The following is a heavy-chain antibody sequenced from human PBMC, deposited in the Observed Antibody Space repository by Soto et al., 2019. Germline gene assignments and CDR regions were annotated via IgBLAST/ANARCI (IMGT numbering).Heavy chain of an antibody. V-gene: IGHV4-39*01. Sequence: QLQLQESGPGLVKPSETLSLTCTVSGASIITNNYFWVWIRQSPRRGLELIGSISYSGRTYDNPSLQSRVTISIDASKNQFSLTLTSVTAADTSIYYCARRRASDYGDNHHPYSFDRWGQGTLVTVSS. D-gene: IGHD4-17*01. CDR3: ARRRASDYGDNHHPYSFDR. CDR2: ISYSGRT. CDR1: GASIITNNYF. J-gene: IGHJ4*02.